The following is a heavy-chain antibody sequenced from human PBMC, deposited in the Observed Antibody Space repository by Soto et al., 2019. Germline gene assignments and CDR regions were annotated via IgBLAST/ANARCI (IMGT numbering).Heavy chain of an antibody. D-gene: IGHD3-9*01. Sequence: QVQLVQSGAEVKKPGSSVKVSCKASGGTFSSYAISWVRQAPGQGLEWMGGIIPIFGTANYAQKFQGRVTITADKSTSTAYMELSSLRSEDTAVYYCARGLYDILTGYSYYYGMDVWGQGTTVTVCS. CDR1: GGTFSSYA. CDR3: ARGLYDILTGYSYYYGMDV. J-gene: IGHJ6*02. V-gene: IGHV1-69*06. CDR2: IIPIFGTA.